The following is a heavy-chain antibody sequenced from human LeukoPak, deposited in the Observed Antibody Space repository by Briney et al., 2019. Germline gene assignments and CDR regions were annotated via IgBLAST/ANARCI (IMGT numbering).Heavy chain of an antibody. D-gene: IGHD3-10*01. Sequence: GASVNVSCKASGYTFTSYAMHWVRQAPGQRLEWMGWINAGNGNTKYSQKFQGRVTITRDTSASTAYMELSSLRSEDTAVYYCARDVGDHYGYWGQGTLVTVSS. V-gene: IGHV1-3*01. J-gene: IGHJ4*02. CDR3: ARDVGDHYGY. CDR2: INAGNGNT. CDR1: GYTFTSYA.